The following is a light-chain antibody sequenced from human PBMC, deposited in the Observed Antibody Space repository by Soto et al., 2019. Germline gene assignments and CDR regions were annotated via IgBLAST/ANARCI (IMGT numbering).Light chain of an antibody. CDR1: QGIRND. Sequence: DIQMTQSPSSLSASVGAXVTITCRGCQGIRNDLGWYQQKAGEAPKIMIYDASNLETGVPSRFSGGGSGTDFTFTITSLRPEDIATYYCQQYENFPLTFGGGTKVDI. V-gene: IGKV1-33*01. J-gene: IGKJ4*01. CDR2: DAS. CDR3: QQYENFPLT.